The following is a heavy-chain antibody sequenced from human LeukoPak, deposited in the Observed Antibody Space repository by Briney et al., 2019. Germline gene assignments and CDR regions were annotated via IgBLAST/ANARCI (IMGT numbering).Heavy chain of an antibody. D-gene: IGHD3-22*01. J-gene: IGHJ4*02. CDR3: ARDRSGHYYDSSGYSYTRKEVGSFDY. V-gene: IGHV3-7*01. Sequence: PGGSLRLSCAASGFTFSNYWMNWVRQAPGKGLEWVANIKEDGSEKYYVDSVKGRFTISRDNAKNSLDPQMNNLRAEDTAVYYCARDRSGHYYDSSGYSYTRKEVGSFDYWGQGTLVTVSS. CDR2: IKEDGSEK. CDR1: GFTFSNYW.